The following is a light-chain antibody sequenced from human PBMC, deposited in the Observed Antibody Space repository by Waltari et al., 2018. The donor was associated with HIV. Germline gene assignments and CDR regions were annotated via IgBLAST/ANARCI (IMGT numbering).Light chain of an antibody. CDR2: RNN. J-gene: IGLJ2*01. CDR1: SSNIGTNY. V-gene: IGLV1-47*01. Sequence: QSVLTQPPSASGTPGQRVTISCSGSSSNIGTNYIYWYQQIQGTDPKLLIYRNNQRPSGVPDRFSGSKSGTSVFLAISGLRSEDEADYYCAAWDENLSGRVVFGGGTKLTVL. CDR3: AAWDENLSGRVV.